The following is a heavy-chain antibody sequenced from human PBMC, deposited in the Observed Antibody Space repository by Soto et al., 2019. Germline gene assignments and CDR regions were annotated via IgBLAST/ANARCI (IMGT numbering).Heavy chain of an antibody. Sequence: SETLSLTCTVSGGSISSYYWSWIRQSPGKGLEWIGYVYYSSGSTKYNPSLKSRVSISVDTSKNQFSLRLISVTAADTAVYYCATEYGTYFNTWGQGALVTVS. CDR2: VYYSSGST. D-gene: IGHD4-17*01. V-gene: IGHV4-59*01. CDR1: GGSISSYY. CDR3: ATEYGTYFNT. J-gene: IGHJ5*02.